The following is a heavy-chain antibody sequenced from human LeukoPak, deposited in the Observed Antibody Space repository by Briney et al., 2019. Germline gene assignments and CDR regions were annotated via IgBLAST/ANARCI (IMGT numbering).Heavy chain of an antibody. J-gene: IGHJ4*02. D-gene: IGHD6-13*01. CDR1: VFTFSTYG. CDR2: VNGDGSST. CDR3: ARDGIAAVDFDY. V-gene: IGHV3-74*01. Sequence: QAGGSLRLSCAASVFTFSTYGMHWVRQAPGKGLVWVSRVNGDGSSTNYADSVKGRFTISRDNAKNTLYLQMNSLRAEDTAVYYCARDGIAAVDFDYWGQGILVTVSS.